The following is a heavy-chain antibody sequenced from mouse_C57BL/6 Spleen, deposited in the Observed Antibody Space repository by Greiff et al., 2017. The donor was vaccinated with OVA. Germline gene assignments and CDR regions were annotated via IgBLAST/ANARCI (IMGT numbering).Heavy chain of an antibody. CDR3: AREELWAMDY. CDR2: IYPGDGDT. D-gene: IGHD1-1*02. V-gene: IGHV1-82*01. J-gene: IGHJ4*01. Sequence: VQLQQSGPELVKPGASVKISCKASGYAFSSSWMNWVKQRPGKGLEWIGRIYPGDGDTNYNGKFKGKATLTADKSTSTTYMQRSSLASEDSAVYVCAREELWAMDYWGQGTSVTVSS. CDR1: GYAFSSSW.